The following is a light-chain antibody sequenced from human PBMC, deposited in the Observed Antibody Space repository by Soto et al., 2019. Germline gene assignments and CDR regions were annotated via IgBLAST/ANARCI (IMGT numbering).Light chain of an antibody. CDR3: SSYTDTMSYV. V-gene: IGLV2-14*03. CDR2: DVY. Sequence: QSVLTQPGSGSGSPGQARTISCTGSSSDVGAYNYVSWHHQHPGKAPKLMIYDVYARPSGVSYRFSGSKSGNTASLTISGLQTDDAADYYCSSYTDTMSYVFGTGTKVTVL. CDR1: SSDVGAYNY. J-gene: IGLJ1*01.